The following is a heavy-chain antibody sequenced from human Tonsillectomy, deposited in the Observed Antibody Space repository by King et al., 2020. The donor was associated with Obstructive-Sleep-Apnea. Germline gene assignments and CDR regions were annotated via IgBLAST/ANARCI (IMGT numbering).Heavy chain of an antibody. J-gene: IGHJ4*01. CDR3: AKDPGRSGGY. CDR2: LTWNSVGT. Sequence: VQLVESGGVVVQRGWSLRLSCAASGFTFDDYTKHGIRQALVKGLEWGAILTWNSVGTHNEDSVKGRFTISRDNTKNSLYLQMNSLRTEDTALYYCAKDPGRSGGYWGHGTLVTVSS. D-gene: IGHD3-10*01. CDR1: GFTFDDYT. V-gene: IGHV3-43*01.